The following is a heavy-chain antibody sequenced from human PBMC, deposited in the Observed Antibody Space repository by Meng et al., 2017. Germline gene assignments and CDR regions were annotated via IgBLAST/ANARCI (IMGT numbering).Heavy chain of an antibody. V-gene: IGHV1-8*01. CDR2: MNPNRGNT. CDR3: ARGRNFYGEEGDFDY. CDR1: GYTITSYD. D-gene: IGHD4-17*01. J-gene: IGHJ4*02. Sequence: QSAAEVKTPGASVKVSCKSSGYTITSYDIHWVRQATGQGLEWMGVMNPNRGNTGYAQKLQGRVTMTRNTSISTAYMELSSLRSEDTAVYYCARGRNFYGEEGDFDYWGQGTLVTVSS.